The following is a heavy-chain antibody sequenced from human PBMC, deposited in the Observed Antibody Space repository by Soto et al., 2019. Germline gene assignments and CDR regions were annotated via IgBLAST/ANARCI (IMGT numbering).Heavy chain of an antibody. J-gene: IGHJ4*02. CDR1: GYSISSNNW. D-gene: IGHD1-26*01. CDR3: ARREIQGPIDY. CDR2: IYYSGTT. V-gene: IGHV4-28*01. Sequence: QVQLQESGPGLVKPSDTLSLTCAVSGYSISSNNWWGWIRQPPGKGLECIGHIYYSGTTYYNPPLKSRVTMSVDTSENQFSLKLTSVTAVDTAVYYCARREIQGPIDYWGQGTLVTVSS.